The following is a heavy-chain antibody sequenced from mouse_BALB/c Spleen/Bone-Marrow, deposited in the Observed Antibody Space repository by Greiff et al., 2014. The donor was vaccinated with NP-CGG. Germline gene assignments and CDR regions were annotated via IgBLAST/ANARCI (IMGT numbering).Heavy chain of an antibody. CDR3: AREGDYDGFAY. D-gene: IGHD2-4*01. Sequence: VQLQQSGAELAKPGASVKMSCKASGYTFTSYWMHWVKQRPGQGLEWMGYINPSTGYTEYNQKFKDKATLTADKSSSTAYMQLSSLTSEDSAVYYCAREGDYDGFAYWGQGTLVTVSA. V-gene: IGHV1-7*01. J-gene: IGHJ3*01. CDR2: INPSTGYT. CDR1: GYTFTSYW.